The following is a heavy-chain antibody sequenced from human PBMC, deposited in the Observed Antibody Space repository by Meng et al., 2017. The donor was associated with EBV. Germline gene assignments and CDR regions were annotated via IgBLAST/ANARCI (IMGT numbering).Heavy chain of an antibody. D-gene: IGHD3-22*01. Sequence: QVQLQESGPGLVKPSGTLSLTCAGXGGSISSSNWWSWVRQPPGKGLEWIGEIYHSGSTNYNPSLKSRVTISVDKSKNQLSLKLSSVTAADTAVYYCARDRGGYYDSSGYYADWGQGTLVTVSS. CDR2: IYHSGST. CDR1: GGSISSSNW. CDR3: ARDRGGYYDSSGYYAD. V-gene: IGHV4-4*02. J-gene: IGHJ4*02.